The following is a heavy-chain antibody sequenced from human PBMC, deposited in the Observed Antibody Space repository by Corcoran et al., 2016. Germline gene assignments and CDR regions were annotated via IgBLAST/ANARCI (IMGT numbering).Heavy chain of an antibody. V-gene: IGHV1-8*01. D-gene: IGHD3-16*01. CDR2: MNPNSGNT. CDR1: RYTFTSYD. CDR3: ARVLPAPWLEGLPGWGGSGLDYFDY. Sequence: QVQLVQSGAEVKKPGASVKVSCKATRYTFTSYDINWVRQATGQGLEWMGWMNPNSGNTGYAQKFQGRVTMTRNTSISTAYMELRSLRSEDTAVYYCARVLPAPWLEGLPGWGGSGLDYFDYWGQGTLVTVSS. J-gene: IGHJ4*02.